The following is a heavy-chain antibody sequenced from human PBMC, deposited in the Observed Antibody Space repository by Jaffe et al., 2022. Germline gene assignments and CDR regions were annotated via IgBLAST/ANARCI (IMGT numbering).Heavy chain of an antibody. D-gene: IGHD3-10*01. CDR1: GGSFSGYY. J-gene: IGHJ5*02. CDR3: ARGPFTMVRGVIINWFDP. Sequence: QVQLQQWGAGLLKPSETLSLTCAVYGGSFSGYYWSWIRQPPGKGLEWIGEINHSGSTNYNPSLKSRVTISVDTSKNQFSLKLSSVTAADTAVYYCARGPFTMVRGVIINWFDPWGQGTLVTVSS. CDR2: INHSGST. V-gene: IGHV4-34*01.